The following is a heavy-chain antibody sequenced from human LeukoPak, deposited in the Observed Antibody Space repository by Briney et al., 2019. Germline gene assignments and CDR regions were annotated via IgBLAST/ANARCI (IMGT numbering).Heavy chain of an antibody. CDR3: ARDLGYCTNGVCHTRFDY. D-gene: IGHD2-8*01. J-gene: IGHJ4*02. CDR1: GFTFSNVW. V-gene: IGHV3-15*07. CDR2: IRSKTHGEAI. Sequence: GGSLRLSCAASGFTFSNVWMNWVRQAPGKGLEWVGRIRSKTHGEAIDYAAPVRGRFTISRDDSKNTLYLQLNSLKTEDTAVYYCARDLGYCTNGVCHTRFDYWGQGTLVAVSS.